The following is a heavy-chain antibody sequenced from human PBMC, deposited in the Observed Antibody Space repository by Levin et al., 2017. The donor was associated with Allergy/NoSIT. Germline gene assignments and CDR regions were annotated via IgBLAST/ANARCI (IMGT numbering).Heavy chain of an antibody. D-gene: IGHD2-2*01. CDR2: ISRSASRT. CDR3: ATGYSSSYYSFVY. V-gene: IGHV3-23*01. Sequence: SCAASGFTFSSNGMTWVRQTPGKGLEWVASISRSASRTYYADSVKGRFTISRDNSKNTLSLQMSSLRAEDTAIYYCATGYSSSYYSFVYWGQGTQVTVSS. CDR1: GFTFSSNG. J-gene: IGHJ4*02.